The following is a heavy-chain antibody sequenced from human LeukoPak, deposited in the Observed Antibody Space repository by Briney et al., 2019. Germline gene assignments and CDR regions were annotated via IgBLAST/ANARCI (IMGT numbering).Heavy chain of an antibody. CDR3: ARMRGYSYGLNDY. CDR2: IYYSGST. CDR1: GNSISSGDNY. Sequence: SETLSLTCTVSGNSISSGDNYWSWIRQPPGKGLEWIGYIYYSGSTNYNPSLKSRVTISVDTSKNQFSLKLSSVTAADTAVYYCARMRGYSYGLNDYWGQGTLVTVSS. J-gene: IGHJ4*02. D-gene: IGHD5-18*01. V-gene: IGHV4-61*08.